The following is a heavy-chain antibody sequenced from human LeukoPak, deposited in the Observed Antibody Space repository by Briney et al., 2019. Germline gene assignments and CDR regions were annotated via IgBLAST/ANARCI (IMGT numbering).Heavy chain of an antibody. J-gene: IGHJ3*01. CDR2: ISSSGGDT. CDR3: ATPPSDSFDL. CDR1: GFTFSSYA. V-gene: IGHV3-23*01. Sequence: GGSLRLSCAASGFTFSSYAMSWVRQAPGKGLEWVSAISSSGGDTNYADSVKGRFTISRDNSQSTLYLQMSSLRAEDTALYYCATPPSDSFDLWGQGTMVTVSS. D-gene: IGHD2-15*01.